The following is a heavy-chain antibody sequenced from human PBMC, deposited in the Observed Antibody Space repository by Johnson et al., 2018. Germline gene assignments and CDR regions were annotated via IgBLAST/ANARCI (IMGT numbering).Heavy chain of an antibody. Sequence: VQLQESGGGLVQPGGSLRISCAASGFTFTNYAMNWVRQAPGKGLEWVSTISGGGGSTYYADSVKGRFTISRDNSKGTLSLQMNSLRAEDTALYFCAKTQYYDVLTGRVIRGLYMDVWGKGTTVTVSS. D-gene: IGHD3-9*01. CDR3: AKTQYYDVLTGRVIRGLYMDV. CDR2: ISGGGGST. CDR1: GFTFTNYA. J-gene: IGHJ6*03. V-gene: IGHV3-23*01.